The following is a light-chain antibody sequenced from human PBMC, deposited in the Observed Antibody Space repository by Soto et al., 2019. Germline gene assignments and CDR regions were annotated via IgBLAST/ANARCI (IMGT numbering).Light chain of an antibody. Sequence: EIVMTQSPAALSVSPGERATLSCRASQSVSSNLAWYQQKPGQAPRLLIYGASTRATGIPARFSGSGSGTEFTLTISSLQSEDFAVYYCQHHEWYTFGQGTKLEIK. CDR1: QSVSSN. CDR2: GAS. CDR3: QHHEWYT. V-gene: IGKV3-15*01. J-gene: IGKJ2*01.